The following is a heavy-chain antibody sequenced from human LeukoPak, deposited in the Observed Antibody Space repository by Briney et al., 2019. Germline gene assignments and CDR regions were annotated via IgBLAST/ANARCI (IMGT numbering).Heavy chain of an antibody. J-gene: IGHJ4*02. D-gene: IGHD5-18*01. CDR3: ARDGLYSYGYSYFDY. CDR2: IHASGSS. CDR1: GVSITSYH. V-gene: IGHV4-4*07. Sequence: SETLSLTCTVSGVSITSYHWSWIRQPAGRELEWIGRIHASGSSNYNPSLKSRVTMSVDTSKNRFSLKLTSVTAADTAVYYCARDGLYSYGYSYFDYWGQGTLVTVSS.